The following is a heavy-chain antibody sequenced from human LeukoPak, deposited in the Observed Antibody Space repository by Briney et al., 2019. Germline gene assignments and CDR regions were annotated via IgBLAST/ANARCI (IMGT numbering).Heavy chain of an antibody. Sequence: GGSLRLSCATSGFTFSSYAMSWVRQAPGKGLEWVSAISGSGGSTYYADSVKGRSTISRDNSKNTVYLQMNSLRAEDTALYYCAKESPYPVGGAGRIYYFDYWGQGALVTVSS. CDR3: AKESPYPVGGAGRIYYFDY. D-gene: IGHD1-26*01. CDR1: GFTFSSYA. V-gene: IGHV3-23*01. CDR2: ISGSGGST. J-gene: IGHJ4*02.